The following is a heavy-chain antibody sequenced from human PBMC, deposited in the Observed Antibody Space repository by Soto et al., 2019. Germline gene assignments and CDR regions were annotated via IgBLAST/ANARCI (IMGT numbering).Heavy chain of an antibody. D-gene: IGHD2-2*01. V-gene: IGHV3-30*18. CDR2: ISYDGTNE. CDR1: GFTFTDYG. J-gene: IGHJ6*02. CDR3: AKVLVPAARDSYYYGLDV. Sequence: GGSLRLSCAVSGFTFTDYGMYWVRQAPGKGLEWVAVISYDGTNEYYVDSVKGRFNISRDNSKNTLSLHVSSLTAEDTAVYYCAKVLVPAARDSYYYGLDVWGQGTTVTVSS.